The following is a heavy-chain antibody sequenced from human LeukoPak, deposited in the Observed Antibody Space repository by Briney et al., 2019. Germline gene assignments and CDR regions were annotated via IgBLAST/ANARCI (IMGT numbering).Heavy chain of an antibody. J-gene: IGHJ4*02. D-gene: IGHD3-10*01. V-gene: IGHV4-39*07. CDR3: AKVGREFRGVIPTLDY. Sequence: SETLSLTCTVSGGSISSSSYYWGWIRQPPGKGLEWIGSIYYSGSTYYNPSLKSRVTISVDRSKNQFSLKVTSVTAADTAVYYCAKVGREFRGVIPTLDYWGQGTLVTVSS. CDR2: IYYSGST. CDR1: GGSISSSSYY.